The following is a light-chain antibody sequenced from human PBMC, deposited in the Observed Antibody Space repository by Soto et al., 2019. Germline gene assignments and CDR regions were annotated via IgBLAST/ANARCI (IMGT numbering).Light chain of an antibody. CDR1: QGISNY. V-gene: IGKV1-27*01. Sequence: IQMTQSPSSLSASVGDRVTMTCRASQGISNYLAWYQQRPGQVPKLLIYGAFTLQSGVPSRFSGSGSGTDFTLTISSLQPEDVATYYCHKYNSAPYAFGQGNKLEIK. CDR2: GAF. CDR3: HKYNSAPYA. J-gene: IGKJ2*01.